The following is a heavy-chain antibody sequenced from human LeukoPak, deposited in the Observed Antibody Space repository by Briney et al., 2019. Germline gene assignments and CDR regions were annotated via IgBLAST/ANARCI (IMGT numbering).Heavy chain of an antibody. CDR1: GFTFSNAW. CDR3: TTGTLNYDVLTGYFPYYFDY. CDR2: IKSKTDGGTT. J-gene: IGHJ4*02. Sequence: GGSLRLSCTASGFTFSNAWMSWVRQAPGKGLEWVGRIKSKTDGGTTDYAAPVKGRFTISRDDSKNTLYLQMNSLKTEDTAVYYCTTGTLNYDVLTGYFPYYFDYWGQGTLVTVSS. D-gene: IGHD3-9*01. V-gene: IGHV3-15*01.